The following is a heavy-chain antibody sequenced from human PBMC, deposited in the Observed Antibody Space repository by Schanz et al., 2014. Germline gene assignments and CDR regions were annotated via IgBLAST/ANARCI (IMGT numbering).Heavy chain of an antibody. CDR3: ASGVHVSSLQKGLQF. J-gene: IGHJ1*01. Sequence: EGQLLESGGGLIQPGGSLRLSCAASGFTFSSYAMNWVRQVPGKGLEWLSYIATSSSTRHYADSVKGRVTISRDNAKNSVSLQMRRLRVEDTAVYYCASGVHVSSLQKGLQFWGRGTLVIVSS. D-gene: IGHD3-10*01. CDR1: GFTFSSYA. CDR2: IATSSSTR. V-gene: IGHV3-48*01.